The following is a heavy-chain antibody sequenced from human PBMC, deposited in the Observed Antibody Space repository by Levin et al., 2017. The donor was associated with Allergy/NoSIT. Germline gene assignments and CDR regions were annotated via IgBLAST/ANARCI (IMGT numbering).Heavy chain of an antibody. CDR3: VKDKVGITIGGLIVSYGMDV. J-gene: IGHJ6*02. V-gene: IGHV3-9*01. CDR1: GFTFDNYA. D-gene: IGHD3-16*02. CDR2: ISYNSGGV. Sequence: PGGSLRLSCVASGFTFDNYAIHWVRQAPGKGLEWVSGISYNSGGVGYADSVKGRFTISRDNANKFVYLQMNSLRVEDTAVYYCVKDKVGITIGGLIVSYGMDVWGQGTTVTVSS.